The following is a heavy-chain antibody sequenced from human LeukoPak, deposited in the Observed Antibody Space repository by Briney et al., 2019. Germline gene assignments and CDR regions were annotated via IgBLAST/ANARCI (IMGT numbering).Heavy chain of an antibody. CDR3: ARVNFDSSGYFFDY. D-gene: IGHD3-22*01. J-gene: IGHJ4*02. Sequence: SETLSLTCTVSGGSISSYYWSWIRQPPGKGLEWIGYIYYSGSTNYNPSLKSRVTISVDTSKNQFSLKLSSVTAADTAVYYCARVNFDSSGYFFDYWGQGTLVTVSS. CDR1: GGSISSYY. V-gene: IGHV4-59*01. CDR2: IYYSGST.